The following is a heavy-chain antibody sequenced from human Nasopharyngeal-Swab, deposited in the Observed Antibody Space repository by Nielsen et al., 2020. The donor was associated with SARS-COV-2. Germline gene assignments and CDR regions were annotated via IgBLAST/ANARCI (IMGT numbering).Heavy chain of an antibody. CDR1: GFTFSSNA. CDR2: IKQDGIDK. CDR3: ARDHTVATHWDFDL. Sequence: GESLKISCAASGFTFSSNAMSWVRQAPGKGLEWVGNIKQDGIDKYYADSVRGRFTISRDNAENALYLRMNSLSAEDTAIYYCARDHTVATHWDFDLWGRGTLVTVSS. V-gene: IGHV3-7*01. J-gene: IGHJ2*01. D-gene: IGHD4-17*01.